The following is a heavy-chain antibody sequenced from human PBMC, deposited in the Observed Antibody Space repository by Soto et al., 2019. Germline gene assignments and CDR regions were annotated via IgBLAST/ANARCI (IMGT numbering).Heavy chain of an antibody. D-gene: IGHD2-15*01. J-gene: IGHJ4*02. V-gene: IGHV3-23*01. CDR3: VNPRGEYCSGGSCYVIDY. CDR2: ISGTGGST. Sequence: EVQLLESGGGLVQPGGSLRRSCAASGFTFSSYAMSWVRQAPGKGLEWVSGISGTGGSTYYAESVKGRFTISRDNSENTLYLQMDSLRAEDTAVYYCVNPRGEYCSGGSCYVIDYWGQGTLVTVSS. CDR1: GFTFSSYA.